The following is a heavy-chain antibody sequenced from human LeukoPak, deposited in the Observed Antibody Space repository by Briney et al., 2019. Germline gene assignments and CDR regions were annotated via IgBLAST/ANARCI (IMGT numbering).Heavy chain of an antibody. CDR3: AREGAYGSGSYSLDY. CDR2: ISSSANTL. CDR1: GFTFSSYE. Sequence: GGSLRLSCAASGFTFSSYEVNWVRQAPGKGLEWVSYISSSANTLYYADSVKGRFTISRDNAKNSLYLQMDSLRAEDTALYYCAREGAYGSGSYSLDYWGQGTLVTVSS. V-gene: IGHV3-48*03. J-gene: IGHJ4*02. D-gene: IGHD3-10*01.